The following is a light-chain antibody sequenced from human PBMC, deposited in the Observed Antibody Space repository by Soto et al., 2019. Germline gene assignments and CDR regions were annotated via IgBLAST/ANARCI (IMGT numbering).Light chain of an antibody. J-gene: IGKJ4*01. Sequence: DIQMTQSPSSVSASIGDRVIISCRASQGISSWLAWYQQKPGEAPRLLIYATSRLQSSVPSRFSGSGSGTDFTLTISDLQPEDFATYYCQQADSFPLTFGGGTKVEIK. V-gene: IGKV1D-12*01. CDR2: ATS. CDR3: QQADSFPLT. CDR1: QGISSW.